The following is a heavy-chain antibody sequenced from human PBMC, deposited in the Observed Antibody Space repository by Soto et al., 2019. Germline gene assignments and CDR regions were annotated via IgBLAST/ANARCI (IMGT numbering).Heavy chain of an antibody. Sequence: SVKVVCNAFGLTFTSLAVQGVIQARGQRLEWIGWIVVGSGNTNYAQKFQERVTITRDMSTSTAYMELSSLRSEDTAVYYCAAPRVIMNYWGQVTLVTRLL. J-gene: IGHJ4*02. CDR3: AAPRVIMNY. D-gene: IGHD2-8*01. CDR2: IVVGSGNT. CDR1: GLTFTSLA. V-gene: IGHV1-58*01.